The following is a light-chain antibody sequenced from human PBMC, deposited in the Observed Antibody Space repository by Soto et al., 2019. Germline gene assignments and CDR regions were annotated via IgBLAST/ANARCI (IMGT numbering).Light chain of an antibody. CDR2: GAS. V-gene: IGKV3-20*01. CDR1: QSVSSSF. CDR3: QQFGGSPPYT. J-gene: IGKJ2*01. Sequence: EIVLTQSPGTLSLSPGERATLSCRASQSVSSSFLAWYQQKPGQAPRLLIHGASSRATGIPDRFSGSGSGTDFTLTISRLEPEDFAVYYCQQFGGSPPYTFGQGTKVAIK.